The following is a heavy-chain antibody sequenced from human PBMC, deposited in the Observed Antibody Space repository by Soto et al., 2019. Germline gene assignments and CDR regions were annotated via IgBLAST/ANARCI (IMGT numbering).Heavy chain of an antibody. CDR3: ARVSGPAVTMIVAEGDYYYGMDV. CDR2: IIPIFGTA. Sequence: QVQLVQSGAEVKKPGSSVKVSCKASGGTFSSYAISWVRQAPGQGLEWMGGIIPIFGTANYAQKFQGRVTITADESTSTAYMELRSLRSEDTAVYYCARVSGPAVTMIVAEGDYYYGMDVWGQGTTVTVSS. CDR1: GGTFSSYA. D-gene: IGHD3-22*01. J-gene: IGHJ6*02. V-gene: IGHV1-69*01.